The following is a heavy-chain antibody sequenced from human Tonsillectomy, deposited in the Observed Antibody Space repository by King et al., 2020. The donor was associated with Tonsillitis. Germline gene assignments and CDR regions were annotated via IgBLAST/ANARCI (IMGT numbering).Heavy chain of an antibody. CDR3: ARPDYGDKYYGMAV. V-gene: IGHV3-48*04. Sequence: VQLVESGGGLVQPGGSLRLSCVASGFTFSTYTMSWVRQAPGKGLECVSYISSSSSTVYYADSVKGRFTISRDNAKNSLYLQMNSLRAEDTAVYYCARPDYGDKYYGMAVWGKGTTATVSS. J-gene: IGHJ6*04. CDR2: ISSSSSTV. D-gene: IGHD4-23*01. CDR1: GFTFSTYT.